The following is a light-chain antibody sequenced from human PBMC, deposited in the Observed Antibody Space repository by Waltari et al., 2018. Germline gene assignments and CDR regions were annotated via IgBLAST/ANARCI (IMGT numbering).Light chain of an antibody. CDR2: WAS. CDR3: QQYYSTPRT. CDR1: QSLLYVSNNKNY. V-gene: IGKV4-1*01. Sequence: DIVMTQSPDSLAVSLGERATFSCRSSQSLLYVSNNKNYLAWYQQKPGQPPKLLISWASTRESGVPDRFSGSGSGTDFTLTISRLQAADVAVYYCQQYYSTPRTFGQGTRVEIK. J-gene: IGKJ1*01.